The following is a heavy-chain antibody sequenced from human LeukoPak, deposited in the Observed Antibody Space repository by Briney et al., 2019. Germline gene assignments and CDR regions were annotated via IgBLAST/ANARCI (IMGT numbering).Heavy chain of an antibody. Sequence: GGSLRLSCAASGFTFSSYAMSWVRQAPGKGLEWVAVISYDGSNKYYADSVKGRFTISRDNSKNTLYLQMNSLRAEDTAVYYCARTTYYYGDYGPIDYWGQGTLVTVSS. V-gene: IGHV3-30-3*01. CDR1: GFTFSSYA. CDR2: ISYDGSNK. CDR3: ARTTYYYGDYGPIDY. J-gene: IGHJ4*02. D-gene: IGHD4-17*01.